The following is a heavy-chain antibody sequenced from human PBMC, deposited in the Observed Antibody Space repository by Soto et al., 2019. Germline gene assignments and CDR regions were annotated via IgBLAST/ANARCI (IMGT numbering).Heavy chain of an antibody. V-gene: IGHV4-59*08. CDR3: ARRYGGTFDY. Sequence: QVQLQESGPGLVKPSETLSLTCTVSGGSISSYYWSWIRQPPGKGLEWIGYIYYSGSTNYNPSLKRRVTLSVDTSKSQFSLKLSSVTAADTAVYYCARRYGGTFDYWGQGTLVTVSS. D-gene: IGHD2-15*01. CDR2: IYYSGST. CDR1: GGSISSYY. J-gene: IGHJ4*02.